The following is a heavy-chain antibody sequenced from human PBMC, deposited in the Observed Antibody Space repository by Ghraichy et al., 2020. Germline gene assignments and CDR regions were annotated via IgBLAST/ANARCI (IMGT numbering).Heavy chain of an antibody. CDR2: ISGSADTT. CDR3: AKGGYFYGSASYLAYNWFDP. V-gene: IGHV3-23*01. Sequence: GGSLRLSCAASGFTFSSYAMTWVRQAPGKGLEWVSVISGSADTTYYADSVKGRFTISRDNSKNTLYLQMNSLRDEDTAVYYCAKGGYFYGSASYLAYNWFDPWGQGTLVTVSS. D-gene: IGHD3-10*01. J-gene: IGHJ5*02. CDR1: GFTFSSYA.